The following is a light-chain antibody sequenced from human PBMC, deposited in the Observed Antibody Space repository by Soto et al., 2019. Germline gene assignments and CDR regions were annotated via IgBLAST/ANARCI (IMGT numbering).Light chain of an antibody. CDR1: QTVRDN. J-gene: IGKJ1*01. CDR3: QQYNNWPRT. Sequence: EVVMTQSPATLSVAPGERATLSCRASQTVRDNLGWYQQKPGQPPRLLIYGATTRATGIPARFSGSGSGTDFTLIISSLEPEDFAVYYCQQYNNWPRTFGQGTKVDIK. V-gene: IGKV3D-15*01. CDR2: GAT.